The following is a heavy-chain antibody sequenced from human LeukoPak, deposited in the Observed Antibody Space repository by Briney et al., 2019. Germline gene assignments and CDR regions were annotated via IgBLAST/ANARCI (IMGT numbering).Heavy chain of an antibody. V-gene: IGHV4/OR15-8*01. Sequence: PSETLSLTCDVSGGSIDSTNWWNWVRQPPGKGLEWIGEIHHDGRINYNPSLKSRVTLSVDKSKNQFSLRLNSVTAADTAVYYCARHVTLTGIPLRQPNWFDPWGQGTLVTVSS. CDR1: GGSIDSTNW. CDR3: ARHVTLTGIPLRQPNWFDP. D-gene: IGHD6-13*01. J-gene: IGHJ5*02. CDR2: IHHDGRI.